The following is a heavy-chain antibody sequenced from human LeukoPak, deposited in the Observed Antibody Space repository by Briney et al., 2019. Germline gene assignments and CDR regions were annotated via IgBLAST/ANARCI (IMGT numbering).Heavy chain of an antibody. D-gene: IGHD2-2*01. CDR3: ARVGIVVVPAAHPFDY. CDR1: GFTFSSYS. V-gene: IGHV3-21*01. CDR2: ISSSSSYI. J-gene: IGHJ4*02. Sequence: GGSLRLSCAASGFTFSSYSMNWVRQAPGKGLEWVSSISSSSSYIYYADSVKGRFTISRDNAKNSLYLQMNSLRAEDTAVYYCARVGIVVVPAAHPFDYWGQGTLVTVSS.